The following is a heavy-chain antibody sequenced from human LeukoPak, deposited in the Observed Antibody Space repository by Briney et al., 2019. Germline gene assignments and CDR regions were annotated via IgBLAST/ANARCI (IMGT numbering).Heavy chain of an antibody. CDR3: AKDADWASDY. CDR1: GFTFSNHW. J-gene: IGHJ4*02. CDR2: IDPGGRDT. Sequence: GGSLRLSCAASGFTFSNHWMNWVRQAPGKGLQWLAKIDPGGRDTQHVDSIKGRFTISRDNAKNSLFMHMNSLRAEDTAVYYCAKDADWASDYWGQGTLVTVSS. V-gene: IGHV3-7*01. D-gene: IGHD3-9*01.